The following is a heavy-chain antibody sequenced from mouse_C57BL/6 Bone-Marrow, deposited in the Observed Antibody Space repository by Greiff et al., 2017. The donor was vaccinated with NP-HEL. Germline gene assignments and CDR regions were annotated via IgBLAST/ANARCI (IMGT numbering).Heavy chain of an antibody. V-gene: IGHV5-4*03. CDR3: ARGKGAY. CDR1: GFTFSSYA. Sequence: EVMLVESGGGLVKPGGSLKLSCAASGFTFSSYAMSWVRQTPEKRLEWVATISDGGSYTYYPDNVKGRFTISRDNAKNNLYLQMSHLKSEDTAMYYCARGKGAYGGQGTLVTVSA. J-gene: IGHJ3*01. CDR2: ISDGGSYT.